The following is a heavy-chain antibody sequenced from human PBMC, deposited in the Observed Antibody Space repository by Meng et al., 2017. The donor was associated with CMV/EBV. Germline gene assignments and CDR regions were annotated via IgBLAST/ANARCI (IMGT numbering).Heavy chain of an antibody. CDR2: ISSSGSTI. J-gene: IGHJ4*02. CDR1: GFTFSSYE. CDR3: ARGSNYRYFDY. Sequence: GESLKISCAASGFTFSSYEMNWVRQAPGKGLEWVSYISSSGSTIYYADSVKGRFTISRDNAKSSLYLQMSSLRAEDTAVYYCARGSNYRYFDYWGQGTLVTVSS. V-gene: IGHV3-48*03. D-gene: IGHD4-11*01.